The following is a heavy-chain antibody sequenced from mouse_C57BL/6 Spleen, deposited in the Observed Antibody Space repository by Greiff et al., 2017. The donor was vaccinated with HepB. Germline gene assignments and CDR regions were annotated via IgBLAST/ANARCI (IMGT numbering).Heavy chain of an antibody. CDR2: ISSGGSYT. D-gene: IGHD1-1*01. J-gene: IGHJ3*01. Sequence: EVKLVESGGDLVKPGGSLKLSCAASGFTFSSYGMSWVRQTPDKRLEWVATISSGGSYTYYPDSVKGRFTISRDNAKNTLYLQMSSLKSEDTAMYYCARQEDYGSGVACFVYWAKGTLSTVSA. CDR1: GFTFSSYG. V-gene: IGHV5-6*01. CDR3: ARQEDYGSGVACFVY.